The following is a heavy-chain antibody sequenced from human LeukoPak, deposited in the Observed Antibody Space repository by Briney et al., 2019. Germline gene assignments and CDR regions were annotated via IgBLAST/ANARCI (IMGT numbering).Heavy chain of an antibody. J-gene: IGHJ6*02. CDR3: ARDLAYYDFWSGYSPPSYYYGMDA. CDR1: GYTFTSYA. V-gene: IGHV7-4-1*01. CDR2: INTNTGNP. D-gene: IGHD3-3*01. Sequence: ASVKVSCKASGYTFTSYAMNWVRQAPGQGLEWMGWINTNTGNPTYAQGFTGRFVFSLDTSVSTAYLQICSLKAEDTAVYCCARDLAYYDFWSGYSPPSYYYGMDAWGQGTTVTVSS.